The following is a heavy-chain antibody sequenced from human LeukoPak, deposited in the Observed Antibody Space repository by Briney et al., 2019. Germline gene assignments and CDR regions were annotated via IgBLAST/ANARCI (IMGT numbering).Heavy chain of an antibody. CDR3: ARVGGYDYVWGSYRYTGGFFDY. D-gene: IGHD3-16*02. CDR1: GGSISSGGYY. J-gene: IGHJ4*02. CDR2: IYYSGST. V-gene: IGHV4-31*03. Sequence: SETLSLTCTVSGGSISSGGYYWSWIRQHPGKGLEWIGYIYYSGSTYYNPSLKSRVTISVDTSKNQFSLKLSSVTAADTAVYYCARVGGYDYVWGSYRYTGGFFDYWGQGTLVTVSS.